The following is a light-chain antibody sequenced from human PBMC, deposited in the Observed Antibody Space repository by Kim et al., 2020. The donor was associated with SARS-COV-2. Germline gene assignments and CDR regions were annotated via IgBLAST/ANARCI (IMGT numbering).Light chain of an antibody. V-gene: IGKV3-20*01. CDR3: QQFGISPLT. Sequence: EVVLTQSPGTLSLSPGERATLSCRASQSIDTHYVVWYQQKPGQAPRLLIYDASSRATDIPDRISAGGSGTDFTLTISRLEPEDFAVYYCQQFGISPLTFGGGTKVDIK. J-gene: IGKJ4*01. CDR2: DAS. CDR1: QSIDTHY.